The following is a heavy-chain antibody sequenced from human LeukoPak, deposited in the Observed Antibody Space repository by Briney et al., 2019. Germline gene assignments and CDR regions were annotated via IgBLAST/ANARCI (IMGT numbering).Heavy chain of an antibody. CDR3: ARNSGSYPEYYYYYYYMDV. D-gene: IGHD1-26*01. V-gene: IGHV4-61*02. CDR2: IYTSGST. Sequence: SQTLSLTCTVSGGSISSGSYYWSWIRQPAGKGPEWIGRIYTSGSTNYNPSLKSRVTISVDTSKNQFSLKLSSVTAADTAVYYCARNSGSYPEYYYYYYYMDVWGKGTTVTVSS. J-gene: IGHJ6*03. CDR1: GGSISSGSYY.